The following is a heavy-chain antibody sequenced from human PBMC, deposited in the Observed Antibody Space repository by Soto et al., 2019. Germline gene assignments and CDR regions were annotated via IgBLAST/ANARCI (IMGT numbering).Heavy chain of an antibody. Sequence: ASVKVSCKASGYTFTSYGISWVRQAPGQGLEWMGWISAYNGNTNYAQKLQGRVTMTTDTSTSTAYMELRSLRSDDTAVYYCARSTPPHYSSRSPNWFDPWRQGTLVTVSS. CDR3: ARSTPPHYSSRSPNWFDP. CDR1: GYTFTSYG. D-gene: IGHD3-10*01. CDR2: ISAYNGNT. J-gene: IGHJ5*02. V-gene: IGHV1-18*01.